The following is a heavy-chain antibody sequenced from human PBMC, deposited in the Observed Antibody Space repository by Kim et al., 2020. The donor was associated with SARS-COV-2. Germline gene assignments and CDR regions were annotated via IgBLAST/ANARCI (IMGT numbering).Heavy chain of an antibody. CDR2: ISSSSSYI. J-gene: IGHJ4*02. Sequence: GGSLRLSCAASGFTFSSYTMNWVRQAPGKGLEWVSFISSSSSYISYADSVKGRFTISRDNAKNSPYLQMNSLRAEDTAIYYCAISHMGFDYWGQGTLVTV. CDR1: GFTFSSYT. V-gene: IGHV3-21*01. CDR3: AISHMGFDY.